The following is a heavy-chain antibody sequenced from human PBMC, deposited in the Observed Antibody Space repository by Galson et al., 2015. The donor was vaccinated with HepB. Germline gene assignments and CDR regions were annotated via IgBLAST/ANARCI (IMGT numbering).Heavy chain of an antibody. Sequence: SLRLSCAASGFTFSSYSMNCVRQAPGKGLEWVSSISSSSSYIYYADSVKGRFTISRDNAKNSLYLQMNSLRAEDTAVYYCAREAITMVRGANDYWGQGTLVTVSS. CDR1: GFTFSSYS. J-gene: IGHJ4*02. V-gene: IGHV3-21*01. D-gene: IGHD3-10*01. CDR2: ISSSSSYI. CDR3: AREAITMVRGANDY.